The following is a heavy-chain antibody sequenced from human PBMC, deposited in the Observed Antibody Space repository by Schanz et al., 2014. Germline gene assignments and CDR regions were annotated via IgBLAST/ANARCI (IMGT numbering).Heavy chain of an antibody. V-gene: IGHV3-11*04. CDR2: ISSSGSYI. CDR1: GFTFSDYY. CDR3: AKSYDTSGYSGFDY. D-gene: IGHD3-22*01. Sequence: QVQLVESGGGLVKPGGSLRLSCAVSGFTFSDYYMSWIRQAPGKGLEWVSSISSSGSYIYFPDSVKGRFTISRDNAKNSLYLQMNSLRAEDTAVYFCAKSYDTSGYSGFDYWGQGTLVTVSS. J-gene: IGHJ4*02.